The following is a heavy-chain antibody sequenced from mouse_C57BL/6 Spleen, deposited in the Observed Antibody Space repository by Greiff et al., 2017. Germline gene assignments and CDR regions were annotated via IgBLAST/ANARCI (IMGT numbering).Heavy chain of an antibody. CDR3: ARGEDYAMDD. CDR1: GYTFTSYW. J-gene: IGHJ4*01. V-gene: IGHV1-69*01. Sequence: QVQLQQPGAELVMPGASVKLSCKASGYTFTSYWMHWVKQRPGQGLEWIGEIDPSDSYTNYNQKFKGKSTLTVDKSSSTAYMQLSSLTSEDSAVYYCARGEDYAMDDWGQGTSVTVSS. CDR2: IDPSDSYT.